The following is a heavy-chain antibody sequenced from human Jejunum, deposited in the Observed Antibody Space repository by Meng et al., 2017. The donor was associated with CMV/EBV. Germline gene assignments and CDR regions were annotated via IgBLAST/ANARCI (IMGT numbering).Heavy chain of an antibody. Sequence: SRNTFNSYNIHWVRQAPGQGPGWMGIINPSGGTTSYAQEFQGRVTMTRDTSTSTVYMELSSLRSEDTAVYYCARDSGGGVNWFDPWGQGTLVTVSS. CDR3: ARDSGGGVNWFDP. CDR1: RNTFNSYN. J-gene: IGHJ5*02. CDR2: INPSGGTT. D-gene: IGHD3-16*01. V-gene: IGHV1-46*02.